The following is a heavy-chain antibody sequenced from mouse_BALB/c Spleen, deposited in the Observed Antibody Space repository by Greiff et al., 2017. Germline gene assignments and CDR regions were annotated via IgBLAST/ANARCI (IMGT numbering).Heavy chain of an antibody. D-gene: IGHD6-1*01. CDR1: GFTFSDYY. Sequence: EVQVVESGGGLVKPGGSLKLSCAASGFTFSDYYMYWVRQTPEKRLEWVATISDGGSYTYYPDSVKGRFTISRDNAKNNLYLQMSSLKSEDPAMYYCAREELSPCAYWGQGTLVTVSA. V-gene: IGHV5-4*02. CDR3: AREELSPCAY. J-gene: IGHJ3*01. CDR2: ISDGGSYT.